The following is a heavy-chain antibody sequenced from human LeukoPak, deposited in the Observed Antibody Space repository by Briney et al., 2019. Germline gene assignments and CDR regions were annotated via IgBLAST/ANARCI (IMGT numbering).Heavy chain of an antibody. Sequence: GGSLRLSCAASGFIFDDYALQWVRQAPGKGLEWVSGISWNSGNTDYADSVKGRFTLSRDTAKNSLYMQMDSLRAEDTALYYCAKNRVNYDIPDAFDLWGQGTMVTVSS. D-gene: IGHD3-9*01. CDR1: GFIFDDYA. V-gene: IGHV3-9*01. CDR3: AKNRVNYDIPDAFDL. CDR2: ISWNSGNT. J-gene: IGHJ3*01.